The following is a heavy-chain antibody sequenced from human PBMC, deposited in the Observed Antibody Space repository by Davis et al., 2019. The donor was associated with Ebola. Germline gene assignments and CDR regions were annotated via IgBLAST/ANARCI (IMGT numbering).Heavy chain of an antibody. CDR2: INHSGST. V-gene: IGHV4-34*01. Sequence: MPLETLSLTCAVYGGSFSGYYWSWIRQPPGKGLEWIGEINHSGSTNYNPSLKSRVTISVDTSKNQFSLKLSSVAAADTAVYYCARGNGYYTRDFDYWGQGTLVTVSS. J-gene: IGHJ4*02. D-gene: IGHD3-3*01. CDR1: GGSFSGYY. CDR3: ARGNGYYTRDFDY.